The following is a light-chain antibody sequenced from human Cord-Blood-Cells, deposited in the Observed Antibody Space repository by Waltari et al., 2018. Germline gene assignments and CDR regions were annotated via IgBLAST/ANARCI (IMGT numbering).Light chain of an antibody. CDR3: CSYAGSYTWV. CDR2: DVS. V-gene: IGLV2-11*01. Sequence: QPALTQPRSVSGSPGQSVTISCTGTSSDVGGYNYVSWYNQHPGKAPILLIYDVSKRPSGVPDRFSGSKSGNTASLTISGRQAEDEADYYCCSYAGSYTWVFGGGTKLTVL. J-gene: IGLJ3*02. CDR1: SSDVGGYNY.